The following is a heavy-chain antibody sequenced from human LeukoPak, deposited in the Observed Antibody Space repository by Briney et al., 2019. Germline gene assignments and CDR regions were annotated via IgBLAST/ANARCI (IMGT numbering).Heavy chain of an antibody. CDR3: ARDLDDYSGSPGI. CDR1: GFTFSSYD. V-gene: IGHV3-48*03. Sequence: GGSLRLSCAASGFTFSSYDMNWVRQAPGKGLEWVSSISGSGRTIYYADSVKGRFTISRDNAKNSLYLQMNSLRGDDTAVYYCARDLDDYSGSPGIWGQGTLVTVSS. D-gene: IGHD6-6*01. CDR2: ISGSGRTI. J-gene: IGHJ4*02.